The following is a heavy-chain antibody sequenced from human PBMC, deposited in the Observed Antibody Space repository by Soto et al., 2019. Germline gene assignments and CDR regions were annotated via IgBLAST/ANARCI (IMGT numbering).Heavy chain of an antibody. Sequence: LAASLKISCNGSGYTFTSYWIGWGRQMRGEGLEWMGIIYPGDSDTRYSPSFQGQVTISADKSIGTAYLQWSSLKASDTAMYYCARLVGDCSGGSCYNWFGPWGQGTLVTVSS. J-gene: IGHJ5*02. V-gene: IGHV5-51*01. CDR3: ARLVGDCSGGSCYNWFGP. CDR2: IYPGDSDT. D-gene: IGHD2-15*01. CDR1: GYTFTSYW.